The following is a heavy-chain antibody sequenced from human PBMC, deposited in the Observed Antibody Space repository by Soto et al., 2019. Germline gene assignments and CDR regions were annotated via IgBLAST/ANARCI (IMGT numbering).Heavy chain of an antibody. CDR2: INHGGIT. V-gene: IGHV4-34*02. D-gene: IGHD3-10*01. CDR1: GGSFSGYY. CDR3: ARGGYYGSGADYFDY. Sequence: QVQVQQWGTRLVKPTETLSLTCAVYGGSFSGYYWSWIRQPPGKGLGWIGEINHGGITNYNPSLKSRVTISVDTSKNQFSLKLRYVTAADTAVYYCARGGYYGSGADYFDYWGQGTLVTVSS. J-gene: IGHJ4*02.